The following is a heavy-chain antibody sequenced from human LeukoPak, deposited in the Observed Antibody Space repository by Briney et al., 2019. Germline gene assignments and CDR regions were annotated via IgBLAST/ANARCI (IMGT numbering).Heavy chain of an antibody. J-gene: IGHJ4*02. Sequence: GGSLRLSCAASGFTFSSYCMNWVRQAPGKGLEWVSSISSSSSYIYYADSVKGRFTISRDNAKNSLYLQMNSLRAEDTAVYYCARRLGYCSSTSCSTARFDYWGQGTLVTVSS. V-gene: IGHV3-21*01. CDR2: ISSSSSYI. D-gene: IGHD2-2*01. CDR1: GFTFSSYC. CDR3: ARRLGYCSSTSCSTARFDY.